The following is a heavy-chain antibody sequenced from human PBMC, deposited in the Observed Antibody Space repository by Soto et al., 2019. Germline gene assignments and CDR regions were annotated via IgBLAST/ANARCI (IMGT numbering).Heavy chain of an antibody. V-gene: IGHV3-30-3*01. CDR2: ISYDGSNK. J-gene: IGHJ3*02. Sequence: QVQLVESGGGVVQPGRSLRLSCAASGFTFSSYAMHWVRQAPGKGLEWVAVISYDGSNKYYADSVKGRFTISRDNSKNTLYLLMNSLRAEDTAVYYCARDHTSGTRSDAFAIWSQGTMVTVSS. CDR3: ARDHTSGTRSDAFAI. CDR1: GFTFSSYA. D-gene: IGHD6-13*01.